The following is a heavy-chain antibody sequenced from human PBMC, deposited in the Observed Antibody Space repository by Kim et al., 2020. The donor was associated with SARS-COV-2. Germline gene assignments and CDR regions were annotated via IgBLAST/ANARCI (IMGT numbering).Heavy chain of an antibody. Sequence: GGSLRLSCAVSGIPFSNARMNWVRQAPGRGLEWVGRIKSLSDGGTSDYAAPVKGRFTISRDDSKNTLYLQMNSLKSEDAGVYYCTTVSMRWGQGTLVTVSS. CDR3: TTVSMR. CDR1: GIPFSNAR. J-gene: IGHJ4*02. D-gene: IGHD2-2*01. V-gene: IGHV3-15*01. CDR2: IKSLSDGGTS.